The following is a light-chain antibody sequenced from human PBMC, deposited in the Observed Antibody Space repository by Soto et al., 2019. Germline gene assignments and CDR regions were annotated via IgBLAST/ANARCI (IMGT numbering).Light chain of an antibody. V-gene: IGLV2-23*01. CDR3: CSYAGSSTSYV. Sequence: LTQPASVSGSPGQSITISCTGTSFDVGSYNLVSWYQQHPGKAPKLMIYEGSKRPSGVSNRFSGSKSGNTASLTISGLQAEDEADYYCCSYAGSSTSYVFGTGTKVTVL. J-gene: IGLJ1*01. CDR1: SFDVGSYNL. CDR2: EGS.